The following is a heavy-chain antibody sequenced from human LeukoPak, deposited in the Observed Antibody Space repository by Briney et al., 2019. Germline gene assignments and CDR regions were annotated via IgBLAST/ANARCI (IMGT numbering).Heavy chain of an antibody. J-gene: IGHJ4*02. V-gene: IGHV3-74*01. CDR3: AKPGVGTVRGVILGY. Sequence: PGGSLRLSCAASGFTFTSYWMHWVRQAPGKGLVWVSRINSDGSSTSYAGSVKGRFTISRDNAKNTLYLQMNSLRAEDTAVYYCAKPGVGTVRGVILGYWGQGTLVTVSS. D-gene: IGHD3-10*01. CDR1: GFTFTSYW. CDR2: INSDGSST.